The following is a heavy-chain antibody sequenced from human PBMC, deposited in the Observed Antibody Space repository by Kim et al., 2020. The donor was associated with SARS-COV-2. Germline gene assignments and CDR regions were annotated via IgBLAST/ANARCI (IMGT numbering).Heavy chain of an antibody. Sequence: SETLSLTCAVYGGSFSGYYWSWIRQPPGKGLEWIGEINHSGSTNYNPSLKSRVTISVDTSKNQFSLKLSSVTAADTAVYYCSTRYSYGFGLRNDYWGQGTLVTVSS. V-gene: IGHV4-34*01. D-gene: IGHD5-18*01. CDR2: INHSGST. CDR3: STRYSYGFGLRNDY. J-gene: IGHJ4*02. CDR1: GGSFSGYY.